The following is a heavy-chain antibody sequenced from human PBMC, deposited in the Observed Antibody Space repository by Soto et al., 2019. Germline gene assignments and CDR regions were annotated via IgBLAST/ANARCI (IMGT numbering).Heavy chain of an antibody. V-gene: IGHV1-69*12. CDR2: IIPIFGTA. CDR1: GGTFSSYA. CDR3: ARVGMATRGYWYFDL. J-gene: IGHJ2*01. Sequence: QVQLVQSGAEVKKPGSSVKVSCKASGGTFSSYAISWVRQAPGQGLEWMGGIIPIFGTANYAQKFQGRVTDTADESTSTASMELSSLRSEDTAVYYCARVGMATRGYWYFDLWGRGTLVTVSS. D-gene: IGHD5-12*01.